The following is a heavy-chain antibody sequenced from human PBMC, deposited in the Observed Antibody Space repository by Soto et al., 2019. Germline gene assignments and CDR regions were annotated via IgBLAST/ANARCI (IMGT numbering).Heavy chain of an antibody. CDR2: IYYSGST. CDR1: GGSISSGDYY. V-gene: IGHV4-30-4*01. J-gene: IGHJ6*02. Sequence: SETLSLTCTVAGGSISSGDYYWSWIRQPPGKGLEWIGYIYYSGSTYYNPSLKSRVTISVDTSKNQFSLKLSSVTAADTAVYYCARAVTVVPARPYYGMDVWGQGTTVTVSS. CDR3: ARAVTVVPARPYYGMDV. D-gene: IGHD2-2*01.